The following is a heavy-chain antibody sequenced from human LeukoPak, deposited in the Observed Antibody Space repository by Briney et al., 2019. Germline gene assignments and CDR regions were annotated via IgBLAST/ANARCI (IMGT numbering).Heavy chain of an antibody. CDR3: ARGRPGYCSGGSCYFPEAYDY. D-gene: IGHD2-15*01. CDR1: GYTFTSYD. V-gene: IGHV1-8*01. Sequence: GASVKVSCKASGYTFTSYDINWVRQATGQGLEWMGWMNPNSGNTGYAQKFQGRVTMTRNTSISTAYMELSSLRSEDTAVYYCARGRPGYCSGGSCYFPEAYDYWGQGTLVTVSS. J-gene: IGHJ4*02. CDR2: MNPNSGNT.